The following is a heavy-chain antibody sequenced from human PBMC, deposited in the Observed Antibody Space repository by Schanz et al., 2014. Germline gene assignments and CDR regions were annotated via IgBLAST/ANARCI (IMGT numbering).Heavy chain of an antibody. Sequence: EVRLVESGGGLVKPGGSLRLSCAASGFSFSTYGMIWVRQAPGKGLEWVSSISSSSMYIYQADSMRGRFTISRDNAKNSLYLQVNNLSAEDTAVYYCVRDKKGFVAVAGRAPFDYWGQGTLVTVSS. CDR3: VRDKKGFVAVAGRAPFDY. CDR1: GFSFSTYG. J-gene: IGHJ4*02. V-gene: IGHV3-21*01. D-gene: IGHD6-19*01. CDR2: ISSSSMYI.